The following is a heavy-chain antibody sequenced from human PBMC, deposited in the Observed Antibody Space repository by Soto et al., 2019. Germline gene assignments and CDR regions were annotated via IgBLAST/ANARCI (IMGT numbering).Heavy chain of an antibody. D-gene: IGHD2-2*01. J-gene: IGHJ6*03. V-gene: IGHV5-51*01. CDR1: GYSLTSYW. CDR3: ARTALTYCSSTSCAPVYYYYYMDV. Sequence: GESLKISCKGSGYSLTSYWIGWVRQMPGKGLEWMGIIYPGDSDTRYSPSFQGQVTISADKSISTAYLQWSSLKASDTAMYYCARTALTYCSSTSCAPVYYYYYMDVWGKGTTVTVSS. CDR2: IYPGDSDT.